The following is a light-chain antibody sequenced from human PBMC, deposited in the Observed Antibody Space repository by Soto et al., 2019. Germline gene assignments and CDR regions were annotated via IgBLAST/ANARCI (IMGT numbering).Light chain of an antibody. Sequence: QSALTQPASVSGSPGQSITISCTGTSSDVGGYNYVSWYQQHPGKAPKLMIYEVSNRPSGVPDRFSGSKSGTTASLAISGLRSEDEADYYCSGWDDSLNGLVFGTGTKLTVL. V-gene: IGLV2-14*01. CDR2: EVS. CDR1: SSDVGGYNY. J-gene: IGLJ1*01. CDR3: SGWDDSLNGLV.